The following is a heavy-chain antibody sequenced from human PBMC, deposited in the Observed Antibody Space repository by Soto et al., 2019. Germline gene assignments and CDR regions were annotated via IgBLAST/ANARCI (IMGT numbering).Heavy chain of an antibody. CDR1: GFTFSSYG. J-gene: IGHJ6*02. CDR3: ARDGRVRGVIIYYYGMDV. V-gene: IGHV3-33*01. Sequence: PGGSLRLSCAASGFTFSSYGMHWVRQAPGKGLEWVAVIWYDGSNKYYADSVKGRFTISRDNSKNTLYLQMNSLRAEDTAVYYCARDGRVRGVIIYYYGMDVWGQGTTVTVSS. D-gene: IGHD3-10*01. CDR2: IWYDGSNK.